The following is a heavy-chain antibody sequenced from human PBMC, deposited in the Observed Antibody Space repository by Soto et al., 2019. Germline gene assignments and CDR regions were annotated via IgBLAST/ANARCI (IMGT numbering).Heavy chain of an antibody. D-gene: IGHD3-10*01. V-gene: IGHV4-34*01. CDR2: INHSGST. CDR3: ARGPTRRPLLWLDY. J-gene: IGHJ4*02. Sequence: PSETLSLTCAVYGGSFSGYYWSWIRQPPGKGLEWIGEINHSGSTNYNPSLKSRVTISVDTSKNQFSLKLSSVTAADTAVYYCARGPTRRPLLWLDYWGQGTLVTVSS. CDR1: GGSFSGYY.